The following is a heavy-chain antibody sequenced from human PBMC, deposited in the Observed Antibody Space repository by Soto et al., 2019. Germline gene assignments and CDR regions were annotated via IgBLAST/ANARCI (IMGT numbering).Heavy chain of an antibody. Sequence: GGSLRLSCAASGFTFSSDAMSWVRQAPGKGLEWVSAISGSGGSTYYADSVKGRFTISRDNSKNTLYLQMNSLRAEDTAVYYCANSYPPLGYCTNGVCYTDYWGQGTLVTVSS. CDR1: GFTFSSDA. D-gene: IGHD2-8*01. V-gene: IGHV3-23*01. CDR3: ANSYPPLGYCTNGVCYTDY. CDR2: ISGSGGST. J-gene: IGHJ4*02.